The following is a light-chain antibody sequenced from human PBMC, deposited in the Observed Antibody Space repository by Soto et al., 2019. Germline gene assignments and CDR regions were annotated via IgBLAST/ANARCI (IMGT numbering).Light chain of an antibody. Sequence: DIQMTQSPSTLSASVGDRVTITCRASQSISYWLAWYQQKPGKAPKLLIYKASSLQSGVPSRFSGSGSGTEFTLTISSLQPDDFATYDCQQYNSYWTFGQGTKVEIK. J-gene: IGKJ1*01. CDR2: KAS. V-gene: IGKV1-5*03. CDR1: QSISYW. CDR3: QQYNSYWT.